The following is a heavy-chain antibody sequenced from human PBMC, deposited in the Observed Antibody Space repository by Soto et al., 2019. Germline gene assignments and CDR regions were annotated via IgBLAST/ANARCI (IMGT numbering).Heavy chain of an antibody. CDR3: ARDDGYRFAFDI. D-gene: IGHD2-21*01. V-gene: IGHV3-30-3*01. Sequence: GGSLRLSCAASGFTFSSYAMHWVRQAPGKGLEWVAVISYDGSNKYYADSVKGRFTISRDNSKNTLYLQMNSLRAEDTAVYYCARDDGYRFAFDIWGQGTMVTVSS. CDR1: GFTFSSYA. CDR2: ISYDGSNK. J-gene: IGHJ3*02.